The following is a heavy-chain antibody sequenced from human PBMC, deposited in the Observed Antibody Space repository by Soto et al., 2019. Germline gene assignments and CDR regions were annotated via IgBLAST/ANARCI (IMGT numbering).Heavy chain of an antibody. CDR1: GGSISSYY. Sequence: SETLSLTCTVSGGSISSYYWSWIRQPPGKGLEWIGYIYYSGSTNYNPSLKSRVTISVDTSKNQFSLKLSSVTAADTAVYYCARGGYSGWIDAFDIWGQGTMVTVSS. V-gene: IGHV4-59*01. J-gene: IGHJ3*02. CDR2: IYYSGST. D-gene: IGHD5-12*01. CDR3: ARGGYSGWIDAFDI.